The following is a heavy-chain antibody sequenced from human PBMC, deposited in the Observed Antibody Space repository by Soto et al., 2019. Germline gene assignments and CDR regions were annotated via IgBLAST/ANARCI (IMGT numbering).Heavy chain of an antibody. CDR2: IYYSGST. D-gene: IGHD3-16*01. Sequence: LSLTCTVSGGSISSGGYYWSWIRQHPGKGLEWIGYIYYSGSTYYNPSLKSRVTISVDTSKNQFSLKLSSVTAADTAVYYCARGTFIGLPYYYYGMDVWGQGTTVTVSS. CDR3: ARGTFIGLPYYYYGMDV. J-gene: IGHJ6*02. V-gene: IGHV4-31*03. CDR1: GGSISSGGYY.